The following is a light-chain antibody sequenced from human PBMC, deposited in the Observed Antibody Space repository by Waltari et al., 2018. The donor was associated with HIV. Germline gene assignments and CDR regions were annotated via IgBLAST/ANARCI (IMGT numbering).Light chain of an antibody. CDR1: SSDVGGYDY. J-gene: IGLJ1*01. Sequence: PGQSITISCTGTSSDVGGYDYVSWYQQHPGKAPKLMIYEVSNRPSGVSTRFSGSQSGNTASLIISGLQAEDEADYYCTSYTSSTTLVFGTGTKVTVL. CDR3: TSYTSSTTLV. V-gene: IGLV2-14*01. CDR2: EVS.